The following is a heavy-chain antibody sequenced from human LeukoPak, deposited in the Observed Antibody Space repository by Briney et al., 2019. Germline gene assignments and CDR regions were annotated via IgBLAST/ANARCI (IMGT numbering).Heavy chain of an antibody. V-gene: IGHV3-53*01. CDR3: AREGGQLWLNFDY. J-gene: IGHJ4*02. Sequence: GGSLRLSCAASGFTVSSNYMSWVRQAPGKGLEWVSVIYSGGSTYYADSVKGRFTISRDNSKNTLYLQMNGLRAEDTAVYYCAREGGQLWLNFDYWGQGTLVTVSS. CDR2: IYSGGST. D-gene: IGHD5-18*01. CDR1: GFTVSSNY.